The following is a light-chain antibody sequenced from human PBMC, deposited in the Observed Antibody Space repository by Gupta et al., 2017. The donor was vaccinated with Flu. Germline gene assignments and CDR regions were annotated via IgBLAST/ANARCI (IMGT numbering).Light chain of an antibody. CDR1: QSVSNW. Sequence: DMQMSQSPSTLSASVGDRVAITCRASQSVSNWLAWYQQKPGKAPNLLIYKASTVDSGVPSRFSGGDSGTEFTLTINSLQPDDFATYYCQQESNYSGTFGQGTKVEIK. J-gene: IGKJ1*01. V-gene: IGKV1-5*03. CDR3: QQESNYSGT. CDR2: KAS.